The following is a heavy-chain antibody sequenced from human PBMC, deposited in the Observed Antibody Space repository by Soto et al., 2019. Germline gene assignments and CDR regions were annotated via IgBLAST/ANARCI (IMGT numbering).Heavy chain of an antibody. CDR3: ARWGTYYYDSSGCFYLLDP. CDR1: GGPFSSSA. V-gene: IGHV1-69*06. D-gene: IGHD3-22*01. CDR2: IIPIFGTA. J-gene: IGHJ5*02. Sequence: SVKVPCKASGGPFSSSAISWVRKAPGQGLEWMGGIIPIFGTANYAQKFQGRVTMTADNSTSTAHMGMGSLRSANTAVYYCARWGTYYYDSSGCFYLLDPWGPVTLLPVSP.